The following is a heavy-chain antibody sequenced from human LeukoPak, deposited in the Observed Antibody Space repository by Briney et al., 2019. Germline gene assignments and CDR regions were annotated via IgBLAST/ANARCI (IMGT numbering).Heavy chain of an antibody. J-gene: IGHJ6*02. D-gene: IGHD2-2*02. Sequence: ASVTVSCKASGYTFTSYGISWVRQAPGQGLEWMGWISAYNGNTNYAQKLQGRVTMTTDTSTSTAYMELRSLRSEDTAVYYCATLTTHIVVVPAAIRRGYYYYGMDVWGQGTTVTVSS. CDR1: GYTFTSYG. V-gene: IGHV1-18*04. CDR3: ATLTTHIVVVPAAIRRGYYYYGMDV. CDR2: ISAYNGNT.